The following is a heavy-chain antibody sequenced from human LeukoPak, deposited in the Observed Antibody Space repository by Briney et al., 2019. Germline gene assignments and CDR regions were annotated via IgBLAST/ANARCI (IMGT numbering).Heavy chain of an antibody. D-gene: IGHD6-13*01. V-gene: IGHV3-30*02. CDR2: IRYDGSNK. CDR3: AKEGVGYSSSWATPYFDY. Sequence: GGSLRLSCAASGFTFSSYGMHWVRQAPGKGLEWVAFIRYDGSNKYYADSVKGRFTISRDNSKNTLYLQMNSLRAEDTAVYYCAKEGVGYSSSWATPYFDYWGQGTLVTVSS. CDR1: GFTFSSYG. J-gene: IGHJ4*02.